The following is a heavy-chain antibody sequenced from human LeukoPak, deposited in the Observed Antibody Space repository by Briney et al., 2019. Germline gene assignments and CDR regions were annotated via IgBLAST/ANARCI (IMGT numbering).Heavy chain of an antibody. D-gene: IGHD2-2*01. CDR3: ARAIIVVVLASFDP. CDR2: IYYSGST. Sequence: SETLSLTCTVSGGSISSSSYYWGWIRQPPGKGLEWIGSIYYSGSTYYNPSLKSRVTISVDTSKNQFSLKLSSVTAADTAVYYCARAIIVVVLASFDPWGQGTQVTVSS. CDR1: GGSISSSSYY. V-gene: IGHV4-39*07. J-gene: IGHJ5*02.